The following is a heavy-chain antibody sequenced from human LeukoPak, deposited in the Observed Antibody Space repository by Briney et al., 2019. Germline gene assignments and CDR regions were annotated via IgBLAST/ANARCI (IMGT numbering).Heavy chain of an antibody. J-gene: IGHJ4*02. CDR2: ISSSSSYI. CDR3: ARTVEMATITVCY. D-gene: IGHD5-24*01. CDR1: GFTFSSYS. V-gene: IGHV3-21*01. Sequence: GGSLRLSCAASGFTFSSYSMNWVRQAPGKGVEWVSSISSSSSYIYYADSVKGRFTIYREKAKNSMYMKMNRQRAEDTAVYYCARTVEMATITVCYWGQGTLVTVSS.